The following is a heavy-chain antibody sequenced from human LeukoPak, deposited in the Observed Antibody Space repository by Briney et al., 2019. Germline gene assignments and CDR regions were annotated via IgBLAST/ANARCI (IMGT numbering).Heavy chain of an antibody. CDR2: MYYSGST. V-gene: IGHV4-59*01. J-gene: IGHJ4*02. CDR1: GDSISTSY. Sequence: PSETLSLTCTVSGDSISTSYWSWIRQPPGKGLEWIGYMYYSGSTNYNPSLKSRVTISLDTPKNQFSLRLNSVTAAVTAVYYCARGVAGYGPYDYWGQGTLVTVSS. CDR3: ARGVAGYGPYDY. D-gene: IGHD5-12*01.